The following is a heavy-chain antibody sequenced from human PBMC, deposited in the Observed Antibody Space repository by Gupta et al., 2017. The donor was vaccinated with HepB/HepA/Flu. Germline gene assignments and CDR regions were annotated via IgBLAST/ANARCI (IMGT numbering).Heavy chain of an antibody. J-gene: IGHJ5*02. CDR2: IHQAGIT. Sequence: QAQLQQWGAGLLEPSETRSLPCAVYDGSFTPYDYWTWIRQPPGKVLEWIGEIHQAGITNYDPSLRGGVTTAAGKTNQMFAMHILYVTAAATGVYYAGRRTVAACIDHWGQGTLVTVSS. V-gene: IGHV4-34*01. CDR1: DGSFTPYDY. D-gene: IGHD3-10*01. CDR3: GRRTVAACIDH.